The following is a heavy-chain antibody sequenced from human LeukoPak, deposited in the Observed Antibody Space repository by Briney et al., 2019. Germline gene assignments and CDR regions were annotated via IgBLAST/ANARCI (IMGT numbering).Heavy chain of an antibody. J-gene: IGHJ4*02. CDR3: ARDGSYSGGYFDY. CDR2: INSDGSST. V-gene: IGHV3-74*01. CDR1: GFTFTSYW. D-gene: IGHD1-26*01. Sequence: GGSLRLSRAASGFTFTSYWMQWVRQAPGKGLVWVSRINSDGSSTSYAASVKGRFTIPRDSAKNTLYLQMNSLRAEDTAVYYCARDGSYSGGYFDYWGQGTLVTVSS.